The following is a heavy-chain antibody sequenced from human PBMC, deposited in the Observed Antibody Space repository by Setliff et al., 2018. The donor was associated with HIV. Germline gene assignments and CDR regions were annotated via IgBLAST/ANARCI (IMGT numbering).Heavy chain of an antibody. CDR2: INGDGDST. Sequence: PGGSLRLSCAASGFTFSYHAMTWVRQAPGKGLEWVSGINGDGDSTYYAASVKGRFIISRDNSKDILSLQMNSVRAEDTGLYFCAKDYTATFWEYNWFDLWGQGILVTVSS. CDR1: GFTFSYHA. D-gene: IGHD3-3*01. V-gene: IGHV3-23*01. J-gene: IGHJ5*02. CDR3: AKDYTATFWEYNWFDL.